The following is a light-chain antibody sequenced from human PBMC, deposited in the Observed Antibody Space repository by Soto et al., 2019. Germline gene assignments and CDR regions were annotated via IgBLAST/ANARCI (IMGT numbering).Light chain of an antibody. CDR1: QSINSN. CDR2: GAS. Sequence: EIVMTQSPVTLSASPGERATLSCRASQSINSNLAWYQQKPGQAPSLLIYGASTRATGIPAGFSGSGSGTEFTLTITSLQSEDFALYYCQQYNNWPLTFGQGTKVDI. V-gene: IGKV3D-15*01. J-gene: IGKJ1*01. CDR3: QQYNNWPLT.